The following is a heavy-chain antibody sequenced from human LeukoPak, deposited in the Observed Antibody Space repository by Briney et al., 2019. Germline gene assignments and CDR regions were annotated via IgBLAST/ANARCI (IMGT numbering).Heavy chain of an antibody. D-gene: IGHD2-2*01. CDR1: GFTFSSCA. CDR2: ISGSGGRP. J-gene: IGHJ4*02. CDR3: ARHPEPGYCSSTSCHESYFDY. V-gene: IGHV3-23*01. Sequence: GGSLRLCCAASGFTFSSCAMSWVRQAPGKGLEWVSAISGSGGRPYYADSVKGRFTISRDNSKNTLYLQMNSLRAEDTAVYYCARHPEPGYCSSTSCHESYFDYWGQGTLVTVSS.